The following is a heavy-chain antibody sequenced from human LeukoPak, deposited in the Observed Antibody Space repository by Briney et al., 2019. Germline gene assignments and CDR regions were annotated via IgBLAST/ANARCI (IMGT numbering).Heavy chain of an antibody. J-gene: IGHJ4*02. V-gene: IGHV3-53*01. D-gene: IGHD4/OR15-4a*01. Sequence: GGSLRLSCTVSGFTVSGDSMSWVRQAPGKGLEWVSFIYSDNTHYSDSVKGRFTISRDNSKNTLYLQMNSLRAEDTAVYYCARRAGAYSHPYDYWGQGTLVTVSS. CDR2: IYSDNT. CDR3: ARRAGAYSHPYDY. CDR1: GFTVSGDS.